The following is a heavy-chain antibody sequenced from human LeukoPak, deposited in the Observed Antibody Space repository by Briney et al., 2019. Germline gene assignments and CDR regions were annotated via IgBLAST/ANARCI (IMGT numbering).Heavy chain of an antibody. D-gene: IGHD3-3*01. CDR2: INHSGST. V-gene: IGHV4-34*01. CDR1: GGSFSGYY. Sequence: SETLPLTCAVYGGSFSGYYWSWIRQPPGKGLEWIGEINHSGSTNYNPSLKSRVTISVDTSKNQFSLKLSSVTAADTAVYYCARRPAGNDFWSGTHRNNWFDPWGQGTLVTVSS. J-gene: IGHJ5*02. CDR3: ARRPAGNDFWSGTHRNNWFDP.